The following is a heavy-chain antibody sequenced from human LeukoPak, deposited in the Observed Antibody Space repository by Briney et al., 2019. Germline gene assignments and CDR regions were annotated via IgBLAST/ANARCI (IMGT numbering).Heavy chain of an antibody. CDR1: GYSFTSYW. Sequence: GESLKISCKGSGYSFTSYWIGWVRQMPGKGLEWMGIIYPGDSDTRYSPSFQGQVTISADKSISTAYLQWSSLKASDTAMYYCATSARTWIQPFDAFDIWGQGTMVTVSS. J-gene: IGHJ3*02. D-gene: IGHD5-18*01. CDR2: IYPGDSDT. CDR3: ATSARTWIQPFDAFDI. V-gene: IGHV5-51*01.